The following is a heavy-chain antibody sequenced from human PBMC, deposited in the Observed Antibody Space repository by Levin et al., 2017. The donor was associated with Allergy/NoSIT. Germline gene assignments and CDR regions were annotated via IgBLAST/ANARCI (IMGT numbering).Heavy chain of an antibody. Sequence: GESLKISCAASGFTFSSHPMSWVRQAPGKGLEWVSLIDDSGDGTYYVDSVKGRFTISRDNSKNTFFLQMDSLRVEDTAVYYCAKEDHSFGDYDYWGLGTLVTVSS. J-gene: IGHJ4*02. V-gene: IGHV3-23*01. CDR2: IDDSGDGT. CDR1: GFTFSSHP. CDR3: AKEDHSFGDYDY. D-gene: IGHD4-17*01.